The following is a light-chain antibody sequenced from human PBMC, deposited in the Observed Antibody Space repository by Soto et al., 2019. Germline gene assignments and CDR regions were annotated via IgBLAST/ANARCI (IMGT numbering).Light chain of an antibody. CDR2: GAS. V-gene: IGKV3-15*01. CDR3: QQYNNWPFS. Sequence: EIVMTQSPATLSVSPGERATLSCRASQSVSSDLAWYHQKPGQAPRLLIYGASTRATGIPARFSGSGSGTDYTLTISSLQPEDSAVYFCQQYNNWPFSFGQGTRLEIK. CDR1: QSVSSD. J-gene: IGKJ5*01.